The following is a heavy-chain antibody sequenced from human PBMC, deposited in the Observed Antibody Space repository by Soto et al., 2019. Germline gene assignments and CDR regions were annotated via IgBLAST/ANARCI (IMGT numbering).Heavy chain of an antibody. D-gene: IGHD5-12*01. CDR3: AKCGSDYYYYYGMDV. V-gene: IGHV3-9*01. Sequence: GGSLRLSCAASGFTFDDYAMHWVRQAPGKGLEWVSGISWNSGSIGYADSVKGRFTISRDNAKNSLYLQMNSLRAEDTALYYCAKCGSDYYYYYGMDVWGQGTTVTVSS. J-gene: IGHJ6*02. CDR2: ISWNSGSI. CDR1: GFTFDDYA.